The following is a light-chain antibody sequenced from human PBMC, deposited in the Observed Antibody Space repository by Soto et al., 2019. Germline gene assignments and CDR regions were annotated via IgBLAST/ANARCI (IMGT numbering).Light chain of an antibody. Sequence: IVMTQSPATLSMSPGQRASLYCRASQNIGNSLAWYQQNPGQAPRLLISGASTRDTGVPARFSGSGSGTEFTLTISSLQSEDFAVYYCQHYKSWPYTFGQGTKVDIK. CDR1: QNIGNS. V-gene: IGKV3-15*01. CDR2: GAS. CDR3: QHYKSWPYT. J-gene: IGKJ2*01.